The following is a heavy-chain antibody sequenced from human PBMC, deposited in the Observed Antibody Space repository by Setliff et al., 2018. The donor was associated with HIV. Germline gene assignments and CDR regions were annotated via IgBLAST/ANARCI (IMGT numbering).Heavy chain of an antibody. CDR3: SRLYYNFWTGHRAFFNY. Sequence: PSETLSLTCTVSGGSITSTNFYWGWVRQPPGKGLEWIGSIYHDGSTYYNPSLKSRLTISLDTSNNQFSVRLTSVTAADTAIYYCSRLYYNFWTGHRAFFNYWGQGTLVTVS. V-gene: IGHV4-39*01. J-gene: IGHJ4*02. CDR2: IYHDGST. D-gene: IGHD3-3*01. CDR1: GGSITSTNFY.